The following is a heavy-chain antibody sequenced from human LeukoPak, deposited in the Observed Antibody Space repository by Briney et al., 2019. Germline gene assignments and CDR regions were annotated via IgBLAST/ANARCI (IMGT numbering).Heavy chain of an antibody. D-gene: IGHD3-22*01. V-gene: IGHV4-34*01. CDR1: GGSISSYY. Sequence: PSETLSLTCTVSGGSISSYYWSWIRXPPGKXLEWIGEINHSGSTTYNPSLKSRVTISVDTSKNQFSLKMNSVTAADTAVYYCARVFSDSRGCPSGVDYWGQGTLVTVSS. J-gene: IGHJ4*02. CDR3: ARVFSDSRGCPSGVDY. CDR2: INHSGST.